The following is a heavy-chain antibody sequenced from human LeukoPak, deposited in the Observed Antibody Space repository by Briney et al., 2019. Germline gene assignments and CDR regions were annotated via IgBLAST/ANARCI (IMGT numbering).Heavy chain of an antibody. CDR2: MNPSSGYT. D-gene: IGHD1-14*01. CDR1: GYPFTTYD. CDR3: ARISDHNWYFDL. Sequence: SVRVSCKASGYPFTTYDINWVRQATGQGLEWMGWMNPSSGYTGYSQKFQGRVTMTRNTSITTAYMELSSLRSEDTAVYYCARISDHNWYFDLWGRGTLVTVSS. J-gene: IGHJ2*01. V-gene: IGHV1-8*01.